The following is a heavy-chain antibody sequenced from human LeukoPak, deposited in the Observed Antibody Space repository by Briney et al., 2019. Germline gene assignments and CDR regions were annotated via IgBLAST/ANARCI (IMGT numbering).Heavy chain of an antibody. D-gene: IGHD3-22*01. V-gene: IGHV1-69*05. J-gene: IGHJ3*02. Sequence: SVKVSCKASGGTFSSYAISWVRQAPGQGLEWMGRIIPIFGTANYAQKFQGRVTITTDESTSTAYMELSSLRFEDTAVYYCASNYYDSSGYYRDDAFDIWGQGTMVTVSS. CDR1: GGTFSSYA. CDR3: ASNYYDSSGYYRDDAFDI. CDR2: IIPIFGTA.